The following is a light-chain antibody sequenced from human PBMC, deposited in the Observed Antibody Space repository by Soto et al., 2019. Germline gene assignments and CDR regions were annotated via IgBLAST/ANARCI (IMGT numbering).Light chain of an antibody. CDR2: DDS. Sequence: SYELTQPPSVSVAPGQTAKITCGGENIGVKSVNWYLQKPGQAPVLVVYDDSDRPSGIPERFSGSNSNDGATLTISRVEAGDEGDYYCQVWDTYVDHGVFGGGTKLTVL. V-gene: IGLV3-21*02. J-gene: IGLJ3*02. CDR3: QVWDTYVDHGV. CDR1: NIGVKS.